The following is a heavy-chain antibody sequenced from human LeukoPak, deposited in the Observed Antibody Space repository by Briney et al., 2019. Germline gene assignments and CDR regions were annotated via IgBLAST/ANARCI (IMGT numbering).Heavy chain of an antibody. CDR1: GYTFTGYY. D-gene: IGHD2-2*02. CDR2: INPNSGGT. J-gene: IGHJ6*03. V-gene: IGHV1-2*02. Sequence: GASVKVSCKASGYTFTGYYMHWVRQAPGQGLEWMGCINPNSGGTNYAQKFQGRVTMTRDTSISTAYMELSSLRSEDTAVYYCARGYCSSTSCYMGYMDVWGKGTTVTISS. CDR3: ARGYCSSTSCYMGYMDV.